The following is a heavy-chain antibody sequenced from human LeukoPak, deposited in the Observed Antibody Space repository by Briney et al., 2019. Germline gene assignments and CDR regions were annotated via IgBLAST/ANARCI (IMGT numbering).Heavy chain of an antibody. V-gene: IGHV4-59*08. CDR3: ARQSFAPFQVGPETPIES. Sequence: PSETLSLTCIVSGGSINNHYWTWIRQTPGKGLEWIGDIHYTGTTKYNPSLKSRVTISIDTSKNQFSLKLTSVTAADTAVYYCARQSFAPFQVGPETPIESWGQGTLVTVSS. CDR1: GGSINNHY. CDR2: IHYTGTT. J-gene: IGHJ4*02. D-gene: IGHD1-26*01.